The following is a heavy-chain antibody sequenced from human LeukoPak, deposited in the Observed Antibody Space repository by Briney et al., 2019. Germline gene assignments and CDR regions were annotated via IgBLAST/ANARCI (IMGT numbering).Heavy chain of an antibody. CDR3: TSSWYCSSTSCSDAFDI. CDR2: IRSKAYGGTT. CDR1: RFTFGDYA. V-gene: IGHV3-49*04. J-gene: IGHJ3*02. Sequence: GGSLRLSCTAARFTFGDYAMSWVGQAPGQGLVWVGFIRSKAYGGTTEFAASVRGRFTISRDDSKSIAYLQMNSLKTEDTAVYYCTSSWYCSSTSCSDAFDIWGQGTMVTVSS. D-gene: IGHD2-2*01.